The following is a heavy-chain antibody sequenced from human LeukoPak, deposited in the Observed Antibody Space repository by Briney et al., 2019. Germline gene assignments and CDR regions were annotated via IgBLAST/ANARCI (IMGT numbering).Heavy chain of an antibody. D-gene: IGHD3-22*01. J-gene: IGHJ4*02. Sequence: SETLSLTCTVSGGSISSHYWSWIRQPPGKGLEWIGYIYYSGSTNYNPSLKSRVTISVDTSKNQFSLKLSSVTAADTAVYYCARGSKYYYDSSGYGYWGQGTLVTVSS. CDR1: GGSISSHY. CDR2: IYYSGST. V-gene: IGHV4-59*08. CDR3: ARGSKYYYDSSGYGY.